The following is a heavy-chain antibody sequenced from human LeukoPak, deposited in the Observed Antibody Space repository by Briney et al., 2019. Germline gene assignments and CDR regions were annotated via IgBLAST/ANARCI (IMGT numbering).Heavy chain of an antibody. V-gene: IGHV5-10-1*01. CDR2: IYPSDSYT. D-gene: IGHD3-9*01. J-gene: IGHJ5*02. CDR1: GFSFTNYW. CDR3: ARRLAVTSSEFDP. Sequence: GESLKISCQCSGFSFTNYWIIWVRQMPGKGLEYMGTIYPSDSYTNFAPSFRGHVTISADKSISTAHLHWSSLTASDTAMYYCARRLAVTSSEFDPWGHGTLVTASS.